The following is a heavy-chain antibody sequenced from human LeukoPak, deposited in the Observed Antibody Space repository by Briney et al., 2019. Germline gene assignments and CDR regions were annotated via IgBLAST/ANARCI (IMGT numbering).Heavy chain of an antibody. D-gene: IGHD3-22*01. Sequence: ASVKVSCKASGYTFTSYYMHWVRQAPGQGLEWMGIINPSGGSTSYARKFQGRVTMTRDTSTSTVYMELSSLRSEDTAVYYCARVGDSSGYYYASMDYWGQGTLVTVSS. J-gene: IGHJ4*02. V-gene: IGHV1-46*01. CDR1: GYTFTSYY. CDR2: INPSGGST. CDR3: ARVGDSSGYYYASMDY.